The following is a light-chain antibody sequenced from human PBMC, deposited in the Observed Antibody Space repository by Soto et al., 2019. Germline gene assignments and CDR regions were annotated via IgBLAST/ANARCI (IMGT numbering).Light chain of an antibody. CDR1: SSDVGGYKY. Sequence: QSVLTQPASVSGSPGQSITISCTGTSSDVGGYKYVSWYQKHPGKAPKVIIFEGSSRPSGVSNRFSGSKSGNTASLTISGLQAEDEADYYCSSYTSTSSLGLFGGGTKLTVL. CDR3: SSYTSTSSLGL. V-gene: IGLV2-14*01. J-gene: IGLJ3*02. CDR2: EGS.